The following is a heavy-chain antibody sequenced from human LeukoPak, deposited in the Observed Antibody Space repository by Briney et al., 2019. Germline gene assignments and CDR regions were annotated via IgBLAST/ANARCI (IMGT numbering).Heavy chain of an antibody. Sequence: PGGSLRLSCAASGFTFSDYYMSWIRQAPGQGLEWLSYISSSSTYTNYADSVKGRFSISRDNAKNSVYLQMNSLRAEDTAVYYCAKGYIYGHFWGQGTLVTV. CDR2: ISSSSTYT. CDR1: GFTFSDYY. V-gene: IGHV3-11*03. J-gene: IGHJ4*02. CDR3: AKGYIYGHF. D-gene: IGHD5-18*01.